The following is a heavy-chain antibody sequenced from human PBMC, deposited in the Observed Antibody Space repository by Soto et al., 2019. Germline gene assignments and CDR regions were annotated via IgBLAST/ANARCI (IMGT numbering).Heavy chain of an antibody. D-gene: IGHD3-10*01. CDR2: FNHSGST. CDR1: GGSFSGYY. J-gene: IGHJ6*02. Sequence: SETLSLTCAVYGGSFSGYYWSWIRQPPGKGLEWIGEFNHSGSTNYNPSLKSRVTISVDTSKNQFSLKLSSVTAADTAVYYCASGRITMVRGVLKGNYYYYYGMDVWGQGTTVTISS. V-gene: IGHV4-34*01. CDR3: ASGRITMVRGVLKGNYYYYYGMDV.